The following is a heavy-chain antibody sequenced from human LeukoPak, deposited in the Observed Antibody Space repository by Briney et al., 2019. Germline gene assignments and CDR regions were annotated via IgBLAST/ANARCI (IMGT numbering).Heavy chain of an antibody. CDR3: ARDSFYYDNNGYWYFDL. D-gene: IGHD3-22*01. J-gene: IGHJ2*01. V-gene: IGHV3-23*01. Sequence: GGSLRLSCAASGITSGVTFNSNAMSWVRQAQGKGLEWVSGVSGSGTRTFSADSVKGRFTISRDNSENTLYLQMNSLRVEDTAVYYCARDSFYYDNNGYWYFDLWGRGTLVTVSS. CDR2: VSGSGTRT. CDR1: GITSGVTFNSNA.